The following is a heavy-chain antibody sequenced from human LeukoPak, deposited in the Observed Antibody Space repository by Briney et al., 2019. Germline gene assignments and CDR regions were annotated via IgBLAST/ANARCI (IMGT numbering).Heavy chain of an antibody. CDR1: GYTFTSYA. CDR2: INTNTGNP. Sequence: ASVKVSCKASGYTFTSYAMNWVRQAPGQGLEWMGWINTNTGNPTYAQGFTGRFVFSLDTSVSTAYLQISSLKAEDTAAYYCARPPTDYKAVARSGHWFDPWGQGTLVTVSS. V-gene: IGHV7-4-1*02. J-gene: IGHJ5*02. CDR3: ARPPTDYKAVARSGHWFDP. D-gene: IGHD6-19*01.